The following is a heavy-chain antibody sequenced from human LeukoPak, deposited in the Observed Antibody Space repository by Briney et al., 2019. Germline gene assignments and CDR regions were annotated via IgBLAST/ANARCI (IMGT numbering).Heavy chain of an antibody. CDR1: GGSISSTDYY. J-gene: IGHJ3*02. D-gene: IGHD2-21*02. CDR3: ARILMAGGYYDAFDI. CDR2: SYYTGRT. Sequence: PSETLSLTCTVSGGSISSTDYYWGWIRQPPGKGLEWIGSSYYTGRTNYNPSLKSRVTISVDTSKNQFSLRLIFVTAADTAVYYCARILMAGGYYDAFDIWGQGTMVTFSS. V-gene: IGHV4-39*07.